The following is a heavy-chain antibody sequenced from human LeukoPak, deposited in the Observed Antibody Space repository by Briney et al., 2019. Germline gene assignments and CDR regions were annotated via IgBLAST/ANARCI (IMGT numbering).Heavy chain of an antibody. CDR2: ISGSGGST. V-gene: IGHV3-23*01. CDR1: GFTFSSYA. CDR3: AKSFRGGYYYYYGMDV. J-gene: IGHJ6*02. D-gene: IGHD3-10*01. Sequence: PGGSLRLSCAASGFTFSSYAMSWVRQAPGKGLEWVSAISGSGGSTYYADSVKGRFTISRDNSKNTLYLQMNSLRAEDMAVYYCAKSFRGGYYYYYGMDVWGQGTTVTVSS.